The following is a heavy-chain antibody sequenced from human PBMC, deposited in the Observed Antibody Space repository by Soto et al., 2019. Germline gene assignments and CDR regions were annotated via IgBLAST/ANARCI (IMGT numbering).Heavy chain of an antibody. CDR1: GYSISSGYH. J-gene: IGHJ4*02. CDR3: AREISPYNSDWLDY. D-gene: IGHD6-19*01. CDR2: IHHSGTT. Sequence: PSETLSLTCAVSGYSISSGYHWGWIRQPPGKGLEWIGSIHHSGTTYYNPSLRSRVTISVDTSKNQSSLRLSSVTAADTAVYYCAREISPYNSDWLDYWGQGTLVTVSS. V-gene: IGHV4-38-2*02.